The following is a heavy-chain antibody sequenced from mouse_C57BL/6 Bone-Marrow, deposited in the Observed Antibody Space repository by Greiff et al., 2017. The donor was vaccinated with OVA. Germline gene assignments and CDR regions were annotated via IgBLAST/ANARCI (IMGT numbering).Heavy chain of an antibody. V-gene: IGHV1-19*01. CDR2: INPYNGGT. Sequence: VQLQQSGPVLVKPGASVKMSCKASGYTFTDYYMNWVKQSHGKSREWIGVINPYNGGTSYNQKFKGKATLTVDKSSSTAYMELNSLTSEDSAVYYCARFLHYYGYCYFDVWGTGTTVTVSS. CDR3: ARFLHYYGYCYFDV. CDR1: GYTFTDYY. J-gene: IGHJ1*03. D-gene: IGHD1-2*01.